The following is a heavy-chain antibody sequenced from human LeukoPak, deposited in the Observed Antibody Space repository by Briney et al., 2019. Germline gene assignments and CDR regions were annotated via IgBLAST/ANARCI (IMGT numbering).Heavy chain of an antibody. D-gene: IGHD5-24*01. Sequence: SETLSLTCTVSGGSISSYYWSWIRQPAGQGLEWIGRIYTSGSTNYNPSLKSRVTMSVDTSKNQFSLKLSSVTAADTAVYYCAREGDWLHFLAKSVYFDYWGQGTLVTVSS. V-gene: IGHV4-4*07. CDR3: AREGDWLHFLAKSVYFDY. CDR1: GGSISSYY. J-gene: IGHJ4*02. CDR2: IYTSGST.